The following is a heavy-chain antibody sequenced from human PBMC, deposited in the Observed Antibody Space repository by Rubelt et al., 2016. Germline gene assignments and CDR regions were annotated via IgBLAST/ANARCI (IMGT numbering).Heavy chain of an antibody. V-gene: IGHV3-74*01. CDR3: ARDFFSRDDGRAGIVYYYYGMDV. CDR2: INSDGSST. D-gene: IGHD1-1*01. Sequence: EVQLVESGGGLVKPGGSLRLSCAASGFTFSSYSMNWVRQAPGKGLEWVSRINSDGSSTSYADSVKGRFTISRDNAKNTLYLQMNSLRAEDTAVYYCARDFFSRDDGRAGIVYYYYGMDVWGQGTTVTVSS. J-gene: IGHJ6*02. CDR1: GFTFSSYS.